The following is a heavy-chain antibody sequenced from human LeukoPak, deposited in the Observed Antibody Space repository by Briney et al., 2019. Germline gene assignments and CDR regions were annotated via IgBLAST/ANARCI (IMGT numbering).Heavy chain of an antibody. V-gene: IGHV3-30*03. D-gene: IGHD3-22*01. J-gene: IGHJ4*02. CDR1: GFTFSSYG. Sequence: PGRSLRLSCAASGFTFSSYGMHWVRQAPGKGLEWAAVISYDGSNKYYADSVKGRFTISRDNSKNTLYLQMNSLRAEDTAVYYCARERNYYDSSGYGLDYWGQGTLVTVSS. CDR2: ISYDGSNK. CDR3: ARERNYYDSSGYGLDY.